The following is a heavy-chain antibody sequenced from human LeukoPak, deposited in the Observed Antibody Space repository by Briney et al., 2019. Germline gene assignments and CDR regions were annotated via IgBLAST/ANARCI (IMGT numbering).Heavy chain of an antibody. J-gene: IGHJ6*04. V-gene: IGHV3-7*01. CDR2: IKQDGSEK. D-gene: IGHD3-10*02. CDR1: GFTFSSYW. Sequence: GGSLRLSCAAPGFTFSSYWMSWVRQAPGKGLEWVANIKQDGSEKYYVDSVKGRFTISRDNARNSLYLQMNSLRAEDTAVYYCAELGITMIGGVWGKGTTVTISS. CDR3: AELGITMIGGV.